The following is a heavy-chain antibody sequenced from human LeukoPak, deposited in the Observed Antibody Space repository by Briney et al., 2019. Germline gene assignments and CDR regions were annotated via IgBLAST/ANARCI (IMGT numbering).Heavy chain of an antibody. CDR2: IFYSGRT. CDR3: ARNSVAGTFDY. Sequence: SSGSLSLTCTVSGGSISSYYWSWIRQPPGKGLEWIGYIFYSGRTNYNPSLKSRVTISVDTSKNQFSLKLSSVTAADTAVYYCARNSVAGTFDYWGQGTLVTV. D-gene: IGHD6-19*01. J-gene: IGHJ4*02. CDR1: GGSISSYY. V-gene: IGHV4-59*01.